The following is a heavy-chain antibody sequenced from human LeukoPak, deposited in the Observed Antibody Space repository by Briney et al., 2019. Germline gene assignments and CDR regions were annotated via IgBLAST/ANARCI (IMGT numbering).Heavy chain of an antibody. CDR3: ARDRGYSSSWYGY. Sequence: ASVKVSCKASGYTFTGYYMHWVRQAPGQGLEWMGRINPNSGATNYAQKFQGRVTMTRDTSISTAYMELSRLRSDDTAVYYCARDRGYSSSWYGYWGQGTLVTVSS. D-gene: IGHD6-13*01. V-gene: IGHV1-2*06. CDR2: INPNSGAT. CDR1: GYTFTGYY. J-gene: IGHJ4*02.